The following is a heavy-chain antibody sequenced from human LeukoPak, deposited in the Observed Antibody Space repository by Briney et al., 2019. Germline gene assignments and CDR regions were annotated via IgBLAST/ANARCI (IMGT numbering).Heavy chain of an antibody. CDR2: INPSGGST. V-gene: IGHV1-46*01. CDR3: ARDPNYYDSSGYNNWFDP. CDR1: GYTFTSYY. J-gene: IGHJ5*02. Sequence: GASVKVSCKASGYTFTSYYMHWVRQAPGLGLEWIGIINPSGGSTSYAQKFQGRVTMTRDTSTSTVYMELSSLRSEDTAVYYCARDPNYYDSSGYNNWFDPWGQGTLVTVSS. D-gene: IGHD3-22*01.